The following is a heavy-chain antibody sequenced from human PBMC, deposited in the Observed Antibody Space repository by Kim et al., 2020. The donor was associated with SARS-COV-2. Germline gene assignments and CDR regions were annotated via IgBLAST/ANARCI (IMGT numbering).Heavy chain of an antibody. V-gene: IGHV3-15*01. Sequence: GGSLRLSCVASGFTFSNAWMHWVRQAPGKGLEWVGRVNSNGSGGTTDYSATVKGTFTIARDDSKKTLYLQSKSVEIEDTAVYSCPSMKYGRD. CDR1: GFTFSNAW. CDR3: PSMKYGRD. CDR2: VNSNGSGGTT. J-gene: IGHJ6*01.